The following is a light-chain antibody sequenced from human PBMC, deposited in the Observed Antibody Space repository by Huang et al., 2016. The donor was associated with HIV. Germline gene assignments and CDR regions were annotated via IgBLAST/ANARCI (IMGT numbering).Light chain of an antibody. V-gene: IGKV1-39*01. Sequence: DIHITQSPSSLSASVGDTVIITCRASQNIKRYLNWYQQEPGKAPKLLISAASNLQSGVPSTFSGSGSGTDFTLTINSLQPEDSATYYCQQSARTPRTFGQGTKLEI. CDR3: QQSARTPRT. CDR2: AAS. J-gene: IGKJ2*01. CDR1: QNIKRY.